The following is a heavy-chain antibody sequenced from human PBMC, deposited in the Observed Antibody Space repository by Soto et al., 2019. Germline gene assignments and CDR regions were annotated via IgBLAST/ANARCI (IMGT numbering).Heavy chain of an antibody. J-gene: IGHJ6*03. Sequence: ASVKVSCKPSGYTLTNYAIQWVRQAAGQRLEWMGWIDPGSGNATYAQKFQGRISMTRNNSASTAYMELSSLGSEDTAVYYCARAAVLNYDILTAYYEHYMDVWGKGTTVTLSS. CDR2: IDPGSGNA. D-gene: IGHD3-9*01. V-gene: IGHV1-3*01. CDR3: ARAAVLNYDILTAYYEHYMDV. CDR1: GYTLTNYA.